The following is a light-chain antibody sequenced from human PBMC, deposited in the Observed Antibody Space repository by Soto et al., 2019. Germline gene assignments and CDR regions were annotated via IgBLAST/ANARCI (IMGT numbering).Light chain of an antibody. CDR1: QRVDNNY. Sequence: ENVFTQSPDTLSLSPGERATLSCRASQRVDNNYLAWYQQKPGQAPRPLIYAASNRAPGTPDRFRGSGSGTDFSLTISRLEPEDFAVYYCQQYAASPWTFGQGTKV. V-gene: IGKV3-20*01. J-gene: IGKJ1*01. CDR2: AAS. CDR3: QQYAASPWT.